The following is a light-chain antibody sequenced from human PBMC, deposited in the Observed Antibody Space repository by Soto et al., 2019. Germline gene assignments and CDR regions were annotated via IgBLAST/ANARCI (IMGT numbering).Light chain of an antibody. J-gene: IGLJ2*01. CDR3: QSSDGNNMV. CDR1: SGSIASGY. Sequence: NFMLTQPHSVSESPGKTVTISCTGSSGSIASGYVQWYQQRPGSAPTTLIYEDNQRPAGVPERFSGSIDSSSNSASLTISGLRPEDEADYYCQSSDGNNMVFGGVTKLTVL. V-gene: IGLV6-57*02. CDR2: EDN.